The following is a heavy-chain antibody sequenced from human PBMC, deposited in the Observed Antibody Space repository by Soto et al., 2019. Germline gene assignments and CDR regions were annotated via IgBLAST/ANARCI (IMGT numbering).Heavy chain of an antibody. Sequence: QVQLVQSGAEVKKPGSSVKVSCKASGGTFSSYAISWVRQAPGQGLEWMGGIIPIFGTANYAQKFQGRVTITADESTSTAYMELSSLRSEDTAVYYCAESRLPFLEWSPYYYYGMDVWGQGTTVTVSS. J-gene: IGHJ6*02. CDR2: IIPIFGTA. V-gene: IGHV1-69*12. CDR3: AESRLPFLEWSPYYYYGMDV. D-gene: IGHD3-3*01. CDR1: GGTFSSYA.